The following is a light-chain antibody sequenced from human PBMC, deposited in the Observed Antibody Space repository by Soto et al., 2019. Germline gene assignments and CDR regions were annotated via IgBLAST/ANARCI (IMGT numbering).Light chain of an antibody. CDR3: QQYNTWPPH. V-gene: IGKV3-15*01. J-gene: IGKJ3*01. Sequence: EIVMTQSPATLSVSPGEGATLSCRASQSVGRDLAWYQQKPGQAPRLLIYGASTRATGIPARFTGSGSGTEFTLAINSLQSEGFAVYWCQQYNTWPPHFGAGSTVDIK. CDR1: QSVGRD. CDR2: GAS.